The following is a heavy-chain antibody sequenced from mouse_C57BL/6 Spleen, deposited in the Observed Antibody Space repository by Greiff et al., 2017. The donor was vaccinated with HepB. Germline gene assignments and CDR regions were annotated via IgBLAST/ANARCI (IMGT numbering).Heavy chain of an antibody. D-gene: IGHD1-1*01. Sequence: QQSCTASGYTFTSYWMHWVKQRPGRGLEWIGRIDPNSGGTKYNEKFKSKATLTVDKPSSTAYMQRSSLTSEDSAVYYCARDYGSSYWFAYWGQGTLVTVSA. J-gene: IGHJ3*01. V-gene: IGHV1-72*01. CDR3: ARDYGSSYWFAY. CDR1: GYTFTSYW. CDR2: IDPNSGGT.